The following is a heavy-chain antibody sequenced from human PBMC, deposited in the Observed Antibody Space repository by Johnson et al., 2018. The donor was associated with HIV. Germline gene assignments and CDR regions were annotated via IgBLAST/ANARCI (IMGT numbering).Heavy chain of an antibody. Sequence: VQLVESGGNLVKPGGSLRLSCAASGFSFSDYYMTWISQAPGKGLEWVANIKQDGSRKYYVGSVRGRFTISRDNANSSLILQMNSLRAEDTAVYYCARPYGDYVYGAFDVWGPGTMVTVSS. CDR2: IKQDGSRK. CDR1: GFSFSDYY. D-gene: IGHD4-17*01. J-gene: IGHJ3*01. CDR3: ARPYGDYVYGAFDV. V-gene: IGHV3-7*01.